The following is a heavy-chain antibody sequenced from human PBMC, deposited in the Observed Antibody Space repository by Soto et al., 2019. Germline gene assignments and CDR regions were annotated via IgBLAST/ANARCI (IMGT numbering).Heavy chain of an antibody. J-gene: IGHJ5*02. V-gene: IGHV3-11*01. Sequence: QVQLVESGGGLVKPGGSLRLSCAASGFTFSDYYMSWIRQAPGKGLEWVSYISSSGSTIYYADSVKGRFTISRDNAKNSLYLQMISVRAEDTAVYYCARDVVVAATRDRHRFDPWGQGTLVTVSS. CDR1: GFTFSDYY. CDR3: ARDVVVAATRDRHRFDP. D-gene: IGHD2-15*01. CDR2: ISSSGSTI.